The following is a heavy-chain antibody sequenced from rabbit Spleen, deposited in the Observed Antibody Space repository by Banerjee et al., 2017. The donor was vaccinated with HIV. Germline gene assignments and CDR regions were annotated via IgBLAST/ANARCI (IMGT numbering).Heavy chain of an antibody. CDR3: ARSTSAAYDL. J-gene: IGHJ4*01. V-gene: IGHV1S40*01. Sequence: QSLEESGGGLVQPEGSLTLTCKASGFSFSSGYYMCWVRQAPGKGLEWIACIVAGSFGSTYYASWAKGRFTISTASATTVTLQMTSLTAADTATYFCARSTSAAYDLWGPGTLVTVS. CDR2: IVAGSFGST. D-gene: IGHD6-1*01. CDR1: GFSFSSGYY.